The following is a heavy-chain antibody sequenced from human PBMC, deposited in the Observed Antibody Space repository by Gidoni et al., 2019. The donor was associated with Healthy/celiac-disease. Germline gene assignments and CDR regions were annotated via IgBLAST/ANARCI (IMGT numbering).Heavy chain of an antibody. V-gene: IGHV4-39*01. CDR1: GGSISSSSYY. Sequence: QLQLQESGPGLVKPSETLSLTCTVSGGSISSSSYYWGWIRQPPGKGLEWIGSIYYSGSTYYNPSLKSRVTISVDTSKNQFSLKLSSVTAADTAVYYCATPFSYYGSADYWGQGTLVTVSS. J-gene: IGHJ4*02. CDR2: IYYSGST. D-gene: IGHD3-10*01. CDR3: ATPFSYYGSADY.